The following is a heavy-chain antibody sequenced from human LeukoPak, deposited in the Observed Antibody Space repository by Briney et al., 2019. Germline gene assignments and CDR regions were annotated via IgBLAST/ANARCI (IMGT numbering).Heavy chain of an antibody. Sequence: SETLSLTCTVSGGSISSHYWSWIRQPPGKGLEWIGYIYYSGSTNYNPSLKSRVTISVDTSKNQFSLKLSSVTAADTAVYYCATDSRVTGTTSWGPGTLVTVSS. CDR3: ATDSRVTGTTS. D-gene: IGHD1-20*01. J-gene: IGHJ4*02. CDR2: IYYSGST. CDR1: GGSISSHY. V-gene: IGHV4-59*11.